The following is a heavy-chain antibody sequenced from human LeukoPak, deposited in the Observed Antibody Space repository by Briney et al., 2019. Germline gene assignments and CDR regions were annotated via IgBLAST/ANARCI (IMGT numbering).Heavy chain of an antibody. D-gene: IGHD3-3*01. CDR1: TFPFSDYD. CDR3: TSGGVGYYYMDV. CDR2: ISMSGTST. J-gene: IGHJ6*03. V-gene: IGHV3-23*01. Sequence: GSLTLSCAASTFPFSDYDMSWLRPAPGKGLEWVSGISMSGTSTYYTNSVKVPFTISRDNSKNTLCLQMNSLRAEDTAVYYCTSGGVGYYYMDVWGKGTTVTVSS.